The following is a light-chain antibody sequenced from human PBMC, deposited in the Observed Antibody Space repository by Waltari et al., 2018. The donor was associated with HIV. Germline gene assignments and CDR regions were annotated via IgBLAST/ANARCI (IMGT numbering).Light chain of an antibody. CDR3: SSYTSSSTLYVV. V-gene: IGLV2-14*01. CDR1: GSDVGGYNY. Sequence: QSALTQPASVSGPPGQSITISCTGTGSDVGGYNYVSWYQQHPGKAPKLMIYEVTNRPSGFSNRFSGSKSGNTASLTISGLQAEDEADYYCSSYTSSSTLYVVFGGGTKLTVL. CDR2: EVT. J-gene: IGLJ2*01.